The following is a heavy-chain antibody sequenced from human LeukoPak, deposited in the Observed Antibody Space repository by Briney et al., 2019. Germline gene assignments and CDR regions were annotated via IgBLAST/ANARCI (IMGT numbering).Heavy chain of an antibody. V-gene: IGHV4-34*01. CDR3: ARMAYGGSYAFDI. CDR2: INHSGST. Sequence: SETLSLTCAVYGGSFSGYYWSWIRQPPGKGLEWIGEINHSGSTNYNPSLKSRVTISVDTSKSQFSLKLSSVTAADTAVYYCARMAYGGSYAFDIWGQGTMVTVSS. CDR1: GGSFSGYY. J-gene: IGHJ3*02. D-gene: IGHD4-23*01.